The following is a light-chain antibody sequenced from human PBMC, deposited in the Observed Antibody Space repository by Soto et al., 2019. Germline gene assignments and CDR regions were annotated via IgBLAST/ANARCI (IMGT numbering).Light chain of an antibody. CDR1: QSVSSF. CDR2: DAS. V-gene: IGKV3-11*01. J-gene: IGKJ1*01. CDR3: QQRSIWPPWT. Sequence: EIVLTQSPATLSLSPGERASLSCRASQSVSSFLASYQHKPGQAPRILIYDASVRATGGPARFSGSGSGTDFSLTISSLEPEDFAIYYCQQRSIWPPWTFGQGTKVEL.